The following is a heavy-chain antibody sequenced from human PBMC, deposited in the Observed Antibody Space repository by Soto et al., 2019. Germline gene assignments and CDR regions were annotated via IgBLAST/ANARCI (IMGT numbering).Heavy chain of an antibody. V-gene: IGHV4-59*08. Sequence: PSETLSLTCTVSGGSISSYYWSWIRQPPGKGLEWIGYIYYSGSTNYNPSLKSRVTISVDTSKNQFSLKLSSVTAADTAVYYCASFGHYYYYMDVWGKGTTVTVSS. J-gene: IGHJ6*03. CDR3: ASFGHYYYYMDV. D-gene: IGHD3-10*01. CDR2: IYYSGST. CDR1: GGSISSYY.